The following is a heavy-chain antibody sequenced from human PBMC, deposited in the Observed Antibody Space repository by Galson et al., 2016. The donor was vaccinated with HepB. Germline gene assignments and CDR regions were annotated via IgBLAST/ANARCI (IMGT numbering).Heavy chain of an antibody. CDR2: TSFDGSDK. CDR1: GFPFSPYA. Sequence: SLRLSCAASGFPFSPYAVHWVRQAPGKGLEWVAVTSFDGSDKYYTDSVKGRFTVSRDNSRNTLFLQMSSLRAEDMAVYYCARDTGWNDQFDYWGQGTLVTVSS. D-gene: IGHD1-1*01. CDR3: ARDTGWNDQFDY. J-gene: IGHJ4*02. V-gene: IGHV3-30*04.